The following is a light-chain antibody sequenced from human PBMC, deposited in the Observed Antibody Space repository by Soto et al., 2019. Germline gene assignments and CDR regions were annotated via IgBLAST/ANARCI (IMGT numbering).Light chain of an antibody. Sequence: DIQMTQSPSSVSASVGDTVTITCQASQDISHYLNWYQQKPGKALKLLIYDASNLHPGVPSRFRGSGSGTEFSFNITSLQPEDVATYYCQQYDDLPITVGQGTKVDIK. CDR3: QQYDDLPIT. CDR1: QDISHY. CDR2: DAS. V-gene: IGKV1-33*01. J-gene: IGKJ1*01.